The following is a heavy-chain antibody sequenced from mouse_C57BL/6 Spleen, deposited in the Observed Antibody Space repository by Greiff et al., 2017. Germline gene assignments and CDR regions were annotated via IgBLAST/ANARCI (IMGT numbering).Heavy chain of an antibody. CDR1: GYTFTSYW. Sequence: QVQLQQPGAELVKPGASVKMSCKASGYTFTSYWITWVKQRPGQGLEWIGAIYPGSGSTNYNEKFKSKATLTVNTSSSSAYMQPSSLTSEDSAVYYCARGAYGNYRDFDYWGQGTTLTVSS. V-gene: IGHV1-55*01. CDR3: ARGAYGNYRDFDY. CDR2: IYPGSGST. J-gene: IGHJ2*01. D-gene: IGHD2-1*01.